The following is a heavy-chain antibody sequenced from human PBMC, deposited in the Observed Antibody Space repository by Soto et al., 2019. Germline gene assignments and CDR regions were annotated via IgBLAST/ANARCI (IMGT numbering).Heavy chain of an antibody. Sequence: SETLSLTCTVTGGSISSIGYYWGCNRQPPGKGLEWIGNIYYSGSTYYNPSLKSRVTISVDTSKNQFSLKLSSVTAADTAVFYCARVNRGLNWNNRVFDFLGQGTLVTVSS. CDR2: IYYSGST. CDR1: GGSISSIGYY. D-gene: IGHD1-1*01. J-gene: IGHJ4*02. V-gene: IGHV4-39*01. CDR3: ARVNRGLNWNNRVFDF.